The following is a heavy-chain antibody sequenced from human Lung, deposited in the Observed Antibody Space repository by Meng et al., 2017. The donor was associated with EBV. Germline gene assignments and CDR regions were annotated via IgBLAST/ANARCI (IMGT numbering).Heavy chain of an antibody. Sequence: VRRPEACRGLVETSRLLYPTCTVSGACISSGGYFWSWIRHHLGKGLGKSGYIHGSGSTYYNPYISSRLNISVATSKNTSTQQITLVPAADTAAYTCARESYGSGDPLGESWFDYWGQGTLVTVSS. D-gene: IGHD3-10*01. CDR2: IHGSGST. J-gene: IGHJ4*02. CDR3: ARESYGSGDPLGESWFDY. CDR1: GACISSGGYF. V-gene: IGHV4-31*03.